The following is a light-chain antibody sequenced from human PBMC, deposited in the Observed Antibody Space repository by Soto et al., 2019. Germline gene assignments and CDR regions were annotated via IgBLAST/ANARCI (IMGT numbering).Light chain of an antibody. CDR3: AAWDDSLNGREV. J-gene: IGLJ1*01. V-gene: IGLV1-44*01. CDR1: SSNIGSKS. Sequence: SLLSQPPSISGTPGQRGSIPCSGRSSNIGSKSVKYFQQLPGAAPQLLIYSNNHRPSVVPDLFSGSKSGTSASLAISGLQSEDEADYYCAAWDDSLNGREVFGTGTKVTVL. CDR2: SNN.